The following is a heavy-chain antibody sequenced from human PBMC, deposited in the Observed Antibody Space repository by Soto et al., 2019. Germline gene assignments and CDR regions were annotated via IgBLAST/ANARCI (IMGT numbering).Heavy chain of an antibody. Sequence: QVQLVESGGGVVQPGRSLRLSCAASGFTFSSYAMHWVRQAPGKGLEWVAVISYDGSNKYYADSVKGRFTISRDNSKNTLYLQMNSLRAEDTAVYYCAREARAYCGGDCYSIAPSDAFDIWGQGTMVTVSS. CDR1: GFTFSSYA. V-gene: IGHV3-30-3*01. CDR2: ISYDGSNK. D-gene: IGHD2-21*02. J-gene: IGHJ3*02. CDR3: AREARAYCGGDCYSIAPSDAFDI.